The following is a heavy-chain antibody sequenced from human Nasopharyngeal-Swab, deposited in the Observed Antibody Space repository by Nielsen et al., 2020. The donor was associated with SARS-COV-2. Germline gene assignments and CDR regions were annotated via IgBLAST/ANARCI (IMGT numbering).Heavy chain of an antibody. J-gene: IGHJ5*02. CDR1: GFTFSSYA. CDR3: AKSSSLYYDFWSGYGGWFDP. V-gene: IGHV3-23*01. CDR2: ISGSGGST. D-gene: IGHD3-3*01. Sequence: GESLKISCAASGFTFSSYAMSWVRQAPEKGLEWVSAISGSGGSTYYADSVKGRFTISRDNSKNTLYLQMNSLRAEDTAVYYCAKSSSLYYDFWSGYGGWFDPWGQGTLVTVSS.